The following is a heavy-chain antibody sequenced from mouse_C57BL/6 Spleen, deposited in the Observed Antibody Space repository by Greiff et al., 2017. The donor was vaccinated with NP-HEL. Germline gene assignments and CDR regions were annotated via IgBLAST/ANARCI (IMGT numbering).Heavy chain of an antibody. CDR3: ARSDGNAWFAY. Sequence: QVQLQQPGAELVRPGSSVKLSCKASGYTFTSYWMDWVKQRPGQGLEWIGNIYPSDSETHYNQKFKDKATLTVDKSSSTAYMQLSSLTSEDSAVYFCARSDGNAWFAYWGQGTLVTVSA. CDR1: GYTFTSYW. D-gene: IGHD2-1*01. J-gene: IGHJ3*01. CDR2: IYPSDSET. V-gene: IGHV1-61*01.